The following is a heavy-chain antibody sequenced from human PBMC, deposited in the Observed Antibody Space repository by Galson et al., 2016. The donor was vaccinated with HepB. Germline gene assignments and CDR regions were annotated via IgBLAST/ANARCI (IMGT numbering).Heavy chain of an antibody. CDR1: GFTFSRYE. V-gene: IGHV3-48*03. Sequence: SLRLSCAASGFTFSRYEMNWVRQAPGKGLEWVSYISSSGTTIYYADSVKGRFTISRDNAKNSLYLQMNSLRAEDTAVYYCAREPVRLDDLLTGPPKNPDYWGQGTLATVSS. D-gene: IGHD3-9*01. J-gene: IGHJ4*02. CDR2: ISSSGTTI. CDR3: AREPVRLDDLLTGPPKNPDY.